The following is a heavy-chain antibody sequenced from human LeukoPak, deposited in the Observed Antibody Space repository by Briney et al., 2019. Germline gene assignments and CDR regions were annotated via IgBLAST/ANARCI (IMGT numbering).Heavy chain of an antibody. V-gene: IGHV3-30-3*01. CDR1: GFTFSRYA. CDR2: ISYYGSNK. Sequence: GRPERLFCAASGFTFSRYAKHWARRARGKGLEWVAVISYYGSNKYYADSVKGRFTISRDNAKNSLSLQMNSLRAEDTAVYYCARVSITLGPLDFWGQGTLVTVSS. CDR3: ARVSITLGPLDF. J-gene: IGHJ4*02. D-gene: IGHD4-11*01.